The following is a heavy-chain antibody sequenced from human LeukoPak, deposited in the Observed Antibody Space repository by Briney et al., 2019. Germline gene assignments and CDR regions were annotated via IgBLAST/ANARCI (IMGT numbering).Heavy chain of an antibody. CDR2: IIPILGIA. V-gene: IGHV1-69*04. CDR1: GGTFSSYA. J-gene: IGHJ4*02. D-gene: IGHD1-26*01. Sequence: SSVNVSCKASGGTFSSYAINWVRQAPRQGLEWMGRIIPILGIANYAQKVEGRVTINADKSTSTAYMELSSLRSEDTAVYYCARLPTRPGDYWGQGTLVTVSS. CDR3: ARLPTRPGDY.